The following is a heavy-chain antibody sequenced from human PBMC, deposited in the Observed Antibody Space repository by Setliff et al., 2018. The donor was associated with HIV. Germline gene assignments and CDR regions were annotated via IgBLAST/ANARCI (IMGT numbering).Heavy chain of an antibody. CDR3: ARCLRYFDWLSKSDAFDI. D-gene: IGHD3-9*01. Sequence: SETLSLTCNVSGFSINAGYYWGWIRQSPGKVLELIGSFYETGYTYYNPSLKSRVIISLDTSKNHLSLKLRSVTAADTAVYYCARCLRYFDWLSKSDAFDIWGQGTMVTVSS. V-gene: IGHV4-38-2*02. CDR2: FYETGYT. CDR1: GFSINAGYY. J-gene: IGHJ3*02.